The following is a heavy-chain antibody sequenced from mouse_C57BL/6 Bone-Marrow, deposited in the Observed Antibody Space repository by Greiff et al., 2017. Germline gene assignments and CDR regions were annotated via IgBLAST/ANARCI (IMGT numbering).Heavy chain of an antibody. CDR3: ARVTTVVAPYDFDY. CDR1: GYSITSGYY. J-gene: IGHJ2*01. CDR2: ISYDGSN. D-gene: IGHD1-1*01. Sequence: EVKLQESGPGLVKPSQSLSLTCSVTGYSITSGYYWNWIRQFPGNKLEWMGYISYDGSNNYNPSLKNRISITRDTSKNQFCLKLNSVTTEDTATYYCARVTTVVAPYDFDYWGQGTTLTVSS. V-gene: IGHV3-6*01.